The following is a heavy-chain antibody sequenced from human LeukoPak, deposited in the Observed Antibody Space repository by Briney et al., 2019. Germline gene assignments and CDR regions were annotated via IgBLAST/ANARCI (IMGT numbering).Heavy chain of an antibody. CDR3: SRSAYYDGSGNYYDY. Sequence: GGSLRLSCAASGFTFSSYWMHWVRQAPGKGLVWVSRISDGGSTTTYADSVKGRFAISRDNAKNTLYLQMNGLRAEDTAVYYCSRSAYYDGSGNYYDYWGQGTLVTVSS. CDR2: ISDGGSTT. CDR1: GFTFSSYW. D-gene: IGHD3-22*01. V-gene: IGHV3-74*01. J-gene: IGHJ4*02.